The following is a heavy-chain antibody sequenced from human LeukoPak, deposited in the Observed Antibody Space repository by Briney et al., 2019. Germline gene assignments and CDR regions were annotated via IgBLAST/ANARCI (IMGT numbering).Heavy chain of an antibody. D-gene: IGHD3-10*01. Sequence: SETLSLTCTVSGGSISSYYWSWIRQPPGKGLEWIGYIYYSGSTNYNPSLKSRVTISVDTSKNQFSLKLSSVTAADTAVYYCASQPRLLWFGELLPGDWYFDPWGRGTLVTVSS. CDR3: ASQPRLLWFGELLPGDWYFDP. CDR2: IYYSGST. J-gene: IGHJ2*01. V-gene: IGHV4-59*01. CDR1: GGSISSYY.